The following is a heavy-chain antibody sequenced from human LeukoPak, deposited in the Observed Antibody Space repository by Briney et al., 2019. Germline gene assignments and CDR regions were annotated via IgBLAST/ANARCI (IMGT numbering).Heavy chain of an antibody. Sequence: SETLSLTCIVSGGSISSYYWSWIRQPAGKGLEGIGRIYTSGSTNYNPSLTSRVTMSVDTSKNQSSLKLSSVPAADTAVYYCAREQAYYYDSSGYHFDYWGQGTLVTVSS. CDR2: IYTSGST. D-gene: IGHD3-22*01. CDR3: AREQAYYYDSSGYHFDY. V-gene: IGHV4-4*07. J-gene: IGHJ4*02. CDR1: GGSISSYY.